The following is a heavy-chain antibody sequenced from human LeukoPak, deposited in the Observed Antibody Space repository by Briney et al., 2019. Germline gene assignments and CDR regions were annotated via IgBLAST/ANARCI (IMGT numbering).Heavy chain of an antibody. V-gene: IGHV1-46*01. CDR3: ASPGIAAAGPMPYYYYGMDV. CDR2: INPSGGST. CDR1: GYTFTSYY. Sequence: AASVKVSCKASGYTFTSYYMHWVRQAPGQGLEWMGIINPSGGSTSYAQKFQGRVTMTRDTSTSTVYMELSSLRSEDTAVYYCASPGIAAAGPMPYYYYGMDVWGQGTTDTVSS. J-gene: IGHJ6*02. D-gene: IGHD6-13*01.